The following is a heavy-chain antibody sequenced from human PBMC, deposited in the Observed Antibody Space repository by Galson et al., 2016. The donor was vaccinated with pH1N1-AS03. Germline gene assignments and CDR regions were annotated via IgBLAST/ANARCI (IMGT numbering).Heavy chain of an antibody. D-gene: IGHD3-10*01. J-gene: IGHJ4*02. Sequence: SLRLSCAVSGITFSSSSMNWVRQVPGKGLEWVASISSGGNAIYYADKLKGRFAVSRDNANNLLFLQMNSLRAEDTAVYYCAGASYFGSGSRAFDYWGQGTLVTVSS. CDR1: GITFSSSS. CDR3: AGASYFGSGSRAFDY. CDR2: ISSGGNAI. V-gene: IGHV3-21*06.